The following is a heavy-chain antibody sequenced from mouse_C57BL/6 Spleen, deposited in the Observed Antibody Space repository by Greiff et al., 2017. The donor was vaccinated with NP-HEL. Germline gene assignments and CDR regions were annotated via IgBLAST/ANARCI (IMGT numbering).Heavy chain of an antibody. J-gene: IGHJ2*01. D-gene: IGHD1-1*01. CDR2: IYPSDSET. V-gene: IGHV1-61*01. CDR3: ARNRNYYGSSFDY. Sequence: QVQLQQPGAELVRPGSSVKLSCKASGYTFTSYWMDWVKQRPGQGLEWIGNIYPSDSETHYNQKFKDKATLTVDKSSSTAYMQLSSLTSEDSAVYYCARNRNYYGSSFDYWGQGTTLTVSS. CDR1: GYTFTSYW.